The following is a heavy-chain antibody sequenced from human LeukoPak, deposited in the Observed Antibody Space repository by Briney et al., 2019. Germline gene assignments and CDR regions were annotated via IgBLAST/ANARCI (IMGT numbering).Heavy chain of an antibody. J-gene: IGHJ6*02. CDR2: INTNTGNP. V-gene: IGHV7-4-1*02. D-gene: IGHD3-3*01. CDR1: GYTFTSYA. Sequence: GASVKVSCKASGYTFTSYAMNWVRQAPGQGLEWMGWINTNTGNPTYAQGFTGRFVFSLDTSVSTAYLQISSLKAEDTAVYYCARDLEGERMAGGFWSGYWIHYYYGMDVWGQGTTVTVSS. CDR3: ARDLEGERMAGGFWSGYWIHYYYGMDV.